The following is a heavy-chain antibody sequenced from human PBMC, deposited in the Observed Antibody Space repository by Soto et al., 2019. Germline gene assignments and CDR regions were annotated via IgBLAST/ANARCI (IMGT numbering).Heavy chain of an antibody. Sequence: SVKVSCKASGGTFSSYAISWVRQAPGQGLEWMGGIIPIFGTANYAQKFQGRVTITADESTSTAYMELSSLRSEDTAVYYCARERITMIVVVISSAWFDPWGQGTLVTV. CDR1: GGTFSSYA. CDR3: ARERITMIVVVISSAWFDP. V-gene: IGHV1-69*13. J-gene: IGHJ5*02. D-gene: IGHD3-22*01. CDR2: IIPIFGTA.